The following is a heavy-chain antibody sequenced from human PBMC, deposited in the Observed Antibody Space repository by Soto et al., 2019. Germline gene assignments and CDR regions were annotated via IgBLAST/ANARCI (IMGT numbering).Heavy chain of an antibody. Sequence: QLQLQESGPGLVKPSETLSLTCTVSGGSISSSSYYWGWIRQPPGKGLEWIGSIYYSGSTYYNPSLKSRVTISVDTSKNQFSLKLSSVTAADTAVYYCARHAITMVRGATVYGTNWFDPWGQGTLVTVSS. J-gene: IGHJ5*02. CDR2: IYYSGST. D-gene: IGHD3-10*01. CDR3: ARHAITMVRGATVYGTNWFDP. CDR1: GGSISSSSYY. V-gene: IGHV4-39*01.